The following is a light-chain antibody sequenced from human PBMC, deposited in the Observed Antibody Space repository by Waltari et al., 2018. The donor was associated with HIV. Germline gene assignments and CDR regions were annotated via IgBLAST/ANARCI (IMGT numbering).Light chain of an antibody. CDR2: RNN. Sequence: QSVLTQPPSAPATPGQRVPISCSGSSSNIGRNYVYWYQQRPGTTPKLLIYRNNQRPSGVPDRFSGSKSGTSASLAISGLRSEDEADYYCAAWDASLSGNWVFGGGTKLTVL. CDR1: SSNIGRNY. V-gene: IGLV1-47*01. CDR3: AAWDASLSGNWV. J-gene: IGLJ3*02.